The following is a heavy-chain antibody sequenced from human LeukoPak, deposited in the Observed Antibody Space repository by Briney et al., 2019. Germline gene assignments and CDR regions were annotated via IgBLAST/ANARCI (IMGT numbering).Heavy chain of an antibody. CDR1: GGSFSGYY. CDR2: INHSGST. V-gene: IGHV4-34*01. Sequence: PSETLSLTCAVYGGSFSGYYWSWIRHPPAKGLEWIGEINHSGSTNYNPSLKSRVTISVDTSKNQFSLKLNYVTAADTAVYYCARMSFDTHGYSGDDSYVFDCWGRGTLVPVCS. D-gene: IGHD5-12*01. CDR3: ARMSFDTHGYSGDDSYVFDC. J-gene: IGHJ4*02.